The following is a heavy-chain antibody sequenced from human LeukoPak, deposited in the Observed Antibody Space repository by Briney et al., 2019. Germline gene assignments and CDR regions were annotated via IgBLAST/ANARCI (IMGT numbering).Heavy chain of an antibody. J-gene: IGHJ4*02. CDR2: MNPNSGNT. Sequence: ASVKVSCKASGYTFTSYDINWVQQATRQGLEWMGWMNPNSGNTGYAQKFQGRVTMTRNTSISTAYMELSSLRSEDTAVYYCARRLEADYYDSSGYYSGMDYWGQGTLVTVSS. V-gene: IGHV1-8*01. CDR3: ARRLEADYYDSSGYYSGMDY. D-gene: IGHD3-22*01. CDR1: GYTFTSYD.